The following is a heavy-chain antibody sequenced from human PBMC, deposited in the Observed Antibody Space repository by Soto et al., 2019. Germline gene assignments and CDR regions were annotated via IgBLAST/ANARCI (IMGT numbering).Heavy chain of an antibody. CDR1: GGSISSSYYY. V-gene: IGHV4-39*01. J-gene: IGHJ4*02. D-gene: IGHD3-22*01. Sequence: SETLSLTCSVSGGSISSSYYYWGWIRRPPEKGLEWIVSIYYNGRTYYNPSLKKRVTRSVDTSKNQFSLRRSSMTAGAPAVYYCARHVDYYDSSGYYKGRSAFDYWGQGTRVTVSS. CDR2: IYYNGRT. CDR3: ARHVDYYDSSGYYKGRSAFDY.